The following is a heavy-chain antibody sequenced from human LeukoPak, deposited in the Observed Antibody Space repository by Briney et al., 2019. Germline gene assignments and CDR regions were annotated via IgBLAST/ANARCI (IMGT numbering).Heavy chain of an antibody. D-gene: IGHD2-2*01. CDR1: GFTFSSYA. CDR2: ISGSGGST. J-gene: IGHJ5*02. V-gene: IGHV3-23*01. Sequence: GGSLRLSCAASGFTFSSYAMSWVRQAPGKGLEWVSAISGSGGSTYYADSVKGRFTISRDNSKNTLYLQMNSLRAEDTAVYYCAKDAIVVVPAAITPMGFWFGPWGQGTLVTVSS. CDR3: AKDAIVVVPAAITPMGFWFGP.